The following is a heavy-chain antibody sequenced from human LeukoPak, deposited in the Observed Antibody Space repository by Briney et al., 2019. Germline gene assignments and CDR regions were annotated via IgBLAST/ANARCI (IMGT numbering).Heavy chain of an antibody. CDR3: ARAGYGPRYYFDY. J-gene: IGHJ4*02. Sequence: GSSVKVSCKASGGTFSSYGISWVRQAPGQGLEWMGGIIPILGTANYAQKFQGRVTITADESTSTAYMELSSLRSEDTAVYYCARAGYGPRYYFDYWGQGTLVTVSS. CDR1: GGTFSSYG. V-gene: IGHV1-69*01. D-gene: IGHD6-13*01. CDR2: IIPILGTA.